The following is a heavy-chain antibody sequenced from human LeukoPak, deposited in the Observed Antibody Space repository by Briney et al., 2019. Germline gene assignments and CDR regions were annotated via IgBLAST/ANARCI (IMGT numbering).Heavy chain of an antibody. CDR3: ARHRAQSAFWFDP. CDR1: GGSISGYY. J-gene: IGHJ5*02. CDR2: MFHSGST. Sequence: SETLSLTCTVSGGSISGYYWSWIRQPPGKELEWIGYMFHSGSTKYNPSLKSRVTISVDTSKDRSSLKLRSVTAADTAVYYCARHRAQSAFWFDPWGQGTLVTVSS. V-gene: IGHV4-59*01.